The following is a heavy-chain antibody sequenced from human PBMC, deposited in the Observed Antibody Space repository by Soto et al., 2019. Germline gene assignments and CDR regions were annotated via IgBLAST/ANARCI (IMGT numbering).Heavy chain of an antibody. CDR3: ARLVYDSSGYRPG. CDR1: GGSLSSGGYS. V-gene: IGHV4-30-2*03. D-gene: IGHD3-22*01. CDR2: IYYSGST. Sequence: SETLSLTCAVSGGSLSSGGYSRSWIRQPPGKGLEWIGYIYYSGSTYYNPSLKSRVTISVDTSKNQFSLKLSSVTAADTAVYYCARLVYDSSGYRPGWRQGTLDTVSS. J-gene: IGHJ4*02.